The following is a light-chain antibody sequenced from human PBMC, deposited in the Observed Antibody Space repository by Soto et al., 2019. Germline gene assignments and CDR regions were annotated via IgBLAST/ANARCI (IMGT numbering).Light chain of an antibody. CDR1: SSDVGSYNL. Sequence: ALTQPASVSGSPGQSITISCTGTSSDVGSYNLVSWYQQHPGKAPKLMIYEGSKRPSGVSNRFSGSKSGNTASLTISWLQAEDEADYYCCSYAGSSTLVFGGGTKVTVL. J-gene: IGLJ2*01. CDR3: CSYAGSSTLV. V-gene: IGLV2-23*01. CDR2: EGS.